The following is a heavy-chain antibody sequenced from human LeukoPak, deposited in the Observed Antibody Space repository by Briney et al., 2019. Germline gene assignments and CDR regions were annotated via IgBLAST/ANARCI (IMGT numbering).Heavy chain of an antibody. CDR3: ARAPFRYYGMDV. Sequence: GGSLRLSCAASGFTVSSNYMSWVRQAPGKGLEWVSVIYSGGSTYYADSVKGRFTISRDNSKNTLYLQMNSLRAEDTAVYYCARAPFRYYGMDVWGQGTTVTVSS. CDR1: GFTVSSNY. CDR2: IYSGGST. V-gene: IGHV3-66*01. J-gene: IGHJ6*02.